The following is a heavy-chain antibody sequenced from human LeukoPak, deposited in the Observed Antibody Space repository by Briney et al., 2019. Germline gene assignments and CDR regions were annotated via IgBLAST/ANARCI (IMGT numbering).Heavy chain of an antibody. CDR1: GGSIRSSYYY. V-gene: IGHV4-39*01. J-gene: IGHJ4*02. Sequence: PSETLSLTCTVSGGSIRSSYYYWGWIRQPPGKGLEWIGSIYDSGSTYYNPSLKSRVTISVDTSKNQFSLKPNSVTAADTAVYYCARGMTTFDYWGQGTLVTVSS. CDR2: IYDSGST. CDR3: ARGMTTFDY. D-gene: IGHD4-11*01.